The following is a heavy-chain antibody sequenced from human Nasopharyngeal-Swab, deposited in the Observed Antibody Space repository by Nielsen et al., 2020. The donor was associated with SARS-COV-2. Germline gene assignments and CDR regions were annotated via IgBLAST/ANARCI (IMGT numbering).Heavy chain of an antibody. CDR2: IYYSGST. V-gene: IGHV4-59*13. CDR3: ARGAAYSSGWHPAFDI. CDR1: GGSISSYY. Sequence: SETLSLTCTVSGGSISSYYWSWIRQPPGKGLEWIGYIYYSGSTNYNPSLKSRVTISVDTSKNQFSLKLSSVTAADTAVYYCARGAAYSSGWHPAFDIWGQGTMVTVSS. J-gene: IGHJ3*02. D-gene: IGHD6-19*01.